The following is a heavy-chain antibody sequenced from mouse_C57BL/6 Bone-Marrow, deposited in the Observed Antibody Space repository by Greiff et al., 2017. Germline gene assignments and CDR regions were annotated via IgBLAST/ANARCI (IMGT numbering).Heavy chain of an antibody. Sequence: QVQLKQSGAELARPGASVKMSCKASGYTFTSYTMHWVKQRPGQGLEWIGYINPSSGYTKYNQKFKDKATLTADKSSSTAYMQLSSLTSEDSAVYYCAREITAYYFDYWGQGTTLTVSS. V-gene: IGHV1-4*01. J-gene: IGHJ2*01. CDR3: AREITAYYFDY. CDR1: GYTFTSYT. CDR2: INPSSGYT. D-gene: IGHD2-4*01.